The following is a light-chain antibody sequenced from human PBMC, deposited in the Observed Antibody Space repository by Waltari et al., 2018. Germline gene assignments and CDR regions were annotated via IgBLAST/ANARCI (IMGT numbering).Light chain of an antibody. CDR2: ASF. Sequence: EIVMTQSPATLSASPGERVTLSCRASQSVSFKVAWYQQKPGQSPSLLIYASFTRATGTPARFSGSGSGTEFSLTISSLQSEDFAVYYCQQYHSWPALTFGGGTKVVI. V-gene: IGKV3-15*01. CDR1: QSVSFK. J-gene: IGKJ4*01. CDR3: QQYHSWPALT.